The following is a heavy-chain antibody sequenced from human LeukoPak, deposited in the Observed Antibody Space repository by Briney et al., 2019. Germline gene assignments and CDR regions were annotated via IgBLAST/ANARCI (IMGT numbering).Heavy chain of an antibody. CDR3: AREGTAVAVSDAHARGRSNKYYYYYYGMDV. CDR2: INPSGGST. D-gene: IGHD6-19*01. CDR1: GYTFTSYY. J-gene: IGHJ6*02. Sequence: AASVKVSCKASGYTFTSYYMHWVRQAPGQGLEWMGIINPSGGSTSYAQKFQGRVTMTRDTSTSTVYMELSSLRSEDTAVYYCAREGTAVAVSDAHARGRSNKYYYYYYGMDVWGQGTTVTVSS. V-gene: IGHV1-46*01.